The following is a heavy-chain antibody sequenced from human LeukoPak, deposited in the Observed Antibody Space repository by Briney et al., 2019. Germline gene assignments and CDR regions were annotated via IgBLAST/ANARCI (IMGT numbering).Heavy chain of an antibody. J-gene: IGHJ6*03. V-gene: IGHV3-30*02. CDR1: GFSFSNYG. D-gene: IGHD3-3*01. CDR2: MRYDGTDI. CDR3: AKTMNYYYMDV. Sequence: GGSLRLSCAASGFSFSNYGMHWVRQAPGKGLEWVAFMRYDGTDIYYADSVKGRFTISRDNSKNTLFLQMSSLRAEDTAVYYCAKTMNYYYMDVWGKGTTVTVSS.